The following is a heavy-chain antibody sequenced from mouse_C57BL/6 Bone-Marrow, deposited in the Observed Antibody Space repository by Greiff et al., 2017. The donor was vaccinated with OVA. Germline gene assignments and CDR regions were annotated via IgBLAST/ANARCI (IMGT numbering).Heavy chain of an antibody. CDR2: ISDGGSYT. V-gene: IGHV5-4*01. CDR1: GFTFSSYA. CDR3: ARDRGGSSRYYYAMDY. Sequence: EVQLVESGGGLVKPGGSLKLSCAASGFTFSSYAMSWVRQTPEKRLEWVATISDGGSYTYYPDNVKGRFTISRDNDKNNLYLQMSHLKSEDTAMYYCARDRGGSSRYYYAMDYWGQGTSVTVPS. D-gene: IGHD1-1*01. J-gene: IGHJ4*01.